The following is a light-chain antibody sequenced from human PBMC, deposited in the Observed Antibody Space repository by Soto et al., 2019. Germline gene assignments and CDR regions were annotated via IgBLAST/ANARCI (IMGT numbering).Light chain of an antibody. J-gene: IGKJ2*01. CDR1: QSVSSTY. Sequence: EIVLTQSPGTLSLSPGERATLSCRASQSVSSTYLAWYQQKPGQPPRLLIYGASSRATGIPDRFSGSGSGTDFILTISRLEPEDFAVYYCQQYDSSLYTFGQGTKLEIK. CDR3: QQYDSSLYT. CDR2: GAS. V-gene: IGKV3-20*01.